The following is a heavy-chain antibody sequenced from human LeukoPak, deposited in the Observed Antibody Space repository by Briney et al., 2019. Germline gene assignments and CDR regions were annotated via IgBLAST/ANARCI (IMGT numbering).Heavy chain of an antibody. D-gene: IGHD5-18*01. J-gene: IGHJ4*02. CDR3: AKESPYSSPRNYYFDY. CDR2: ISSNTGRT. CDR1: GFTFSSYA. V-gene: IGHV3-23*01. Sequence: PGGSLRLSCAASGFTFSSYAMSWVRQAPGKGPEWVSAISSNTGRTYYADSVKGRFTISRDNSKNTLSLQMNSLRAEDTAIYYCAKESPYSSPRNYYFDYWGQGTLVTVSS.